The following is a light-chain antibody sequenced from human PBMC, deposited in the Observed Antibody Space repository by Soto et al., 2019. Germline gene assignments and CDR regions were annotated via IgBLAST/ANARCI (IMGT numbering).Light chain of an antibody. CDR3: NSYAGGLVL. V-gene: IGLV2-11*01. CDR1: NNDVGFYNY. J-gene: IGLJ2*01. Sequence: QSALTQPRSVSGSPGQSVTISCTGTNNDVGFYNYVSWYQQQLGKAPKLLIYDVNKRTSGVPPRFSGSKSANTASLTISGLQAADEADYYCNSYAGGLVLFGGGTKLT. CDR2: DVN.